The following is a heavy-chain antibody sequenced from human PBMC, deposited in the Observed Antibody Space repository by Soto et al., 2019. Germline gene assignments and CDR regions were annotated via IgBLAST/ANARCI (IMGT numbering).Heavy chain of an antibody. J-gene: IGHJ4*02. D-gene: IGHD1-1*01. CDR3: AQSRYGNFDY. V-gene: IGHV2-5*02. CDR1: GFSLSTSGVG. CDR2: IYWDGDK. Sequence: QITLKESGPTLVKTTQTLTLTCTFSGFSLSTSGVGVGWISQPPGKALEWLGFIYWDGDKSYSPSLKSRLTITKNTSKKQVVLTMTNMDHVDTATYYGAQSRYGNFDYWGQGALVTVSS.